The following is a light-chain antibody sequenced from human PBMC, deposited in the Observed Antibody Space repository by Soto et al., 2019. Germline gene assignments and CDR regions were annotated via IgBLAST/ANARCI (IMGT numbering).Light chain of an antibody. CDR3: QQYNNWWT. V-gene: IGKV3-15*01. Sequence: IVMTQSPATLSVSPGERATLSCRASQSLRSNLAWYQQKPGQPPRLLIYAASTRATGIPARFSGSGSGTEFTLTISSLQSGDFAVYYCQQYNNWWTFGQGTKVEIK. J-gene: IGKJ1*01. CDR2: AAS. CDR1: QSLRSN.